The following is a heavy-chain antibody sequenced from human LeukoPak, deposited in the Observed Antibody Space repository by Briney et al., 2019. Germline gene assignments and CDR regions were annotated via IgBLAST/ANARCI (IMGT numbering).Heavy chain of an antibody. D-gene: IGHD3-22*01. V-gene: IGHV3-30*18. Sequence: GGSLRLSCAASGFTFSSYGMHWVRQAPGKGLEWVAVISYDGSNKYYADSVKGRFTISRDNSKNTLYLQMNSLRAEDTAVYYCAKDSNYDSSGSHFDYWGQGTLVTVSS. CDR1: GFTFSSYG. CDR3: AKDSNYDSSGSHFDY. CDR2: ISYDGSNK. J-gene: IGHJ4*02.